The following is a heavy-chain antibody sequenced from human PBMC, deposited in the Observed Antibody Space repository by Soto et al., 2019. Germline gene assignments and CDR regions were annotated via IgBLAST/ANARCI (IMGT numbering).Heavy chain of an antibody. J-gene: IGHJ4*02. CDR3: ARGKSYFDY. Sequence: PSETLSLTCTVSGGSIGSGGYYWSWIRQHPGKGLEWIGYIYYSGSTYYNPSLKSRVTISVDTSKNQFSLKRSSVAAADTAVYYCARGKSYFDYWGQGTLVTVSS. CDR1: GGSIGSGGYY. V-gene: IGHV4-31*03. CDR2: IYYSGST.